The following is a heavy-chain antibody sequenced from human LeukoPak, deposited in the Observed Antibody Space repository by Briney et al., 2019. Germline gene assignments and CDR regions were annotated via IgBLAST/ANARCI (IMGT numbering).Heavy chain of an antibody. CDR3: ARDLYFDWLGAFDI. Sequence: GGSLRLSCEASEFTFGSYDMNWVRQAPGKGLEWVAVISYDGSDKYYADSVKGRFTISRDNSNNMLYLQMNSLRAEDTAVYYCARDLYFDWLGAFDIWGQGTMVTVSS. CDR1: EFTFGSYD. J-gene: IGHJ3*02. V-gene: IGHV3-30*04. D-gene: IGHD3-9*01. CDR2: ISYDGSDK.